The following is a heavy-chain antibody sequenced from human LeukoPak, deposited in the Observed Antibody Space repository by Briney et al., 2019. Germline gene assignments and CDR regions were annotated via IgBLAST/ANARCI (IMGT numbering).Heavy chain of an antibody. CDR1: GFTVSRKY. CDR3: AREYYDDSGPDHFDY. V-gene: IGHV3-53*01. CDR2: IYSGGNT. Sequence: GGSLRLSCAASGFTVSRKYMSWVRQAPGKGLEWVSVIYSGGNTYYADSVMGRFTISRDNSKNTVYLQMNSLRVEDTAVYYCAREYYDDSGPDHFDYWGQGTLVTVSS. J-gene: IGHJ4*02. D-gene: IGHD3-22*01.